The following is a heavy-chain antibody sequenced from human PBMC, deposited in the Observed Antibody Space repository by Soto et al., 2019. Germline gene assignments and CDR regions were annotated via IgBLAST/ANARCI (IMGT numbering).Heavy chain of an antibody. CDR2: INHRGST. J-gene: IGHJ4*02. D-gene: IGHD6-13*01. CDR1: GGSFSGYY. V-gene: IGHV4-34*01. CDR3: AGTAIAAAVSAFDY. Sequence: QVQLQQWGAGLLKPSETLSLTCAVYGGSFSGYYWRWIRQPPGKVLELIGEINHRGSTNYNPSLKRRVTISVDTPMHQFPVTQSSVSAGATAVYYWAGTAIAAAVSAFDYWGQGNLVTASS.